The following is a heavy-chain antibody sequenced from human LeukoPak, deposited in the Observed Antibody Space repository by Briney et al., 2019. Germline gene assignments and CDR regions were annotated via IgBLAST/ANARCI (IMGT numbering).Heavy chain of an antibody. CDR3: ARALSWTTESYYYMDV. V-gene: IGHV1-8*01. CDR2: MNPSSGNT. D-gene: IGHD3/OR15-3a*01. J-gene: IGHJ6*03. CDR1: RYTFTSYD. Sequence: GASVKVSCKASRYTFTSYDINWVRRATGQGLEWMGWMNPSSGNTGYAQKFQGRVIMTKNTSITTAYMDLSSLKSEDTAVYYCARALSWTTESYYYMDVWGKGTTATVSS.